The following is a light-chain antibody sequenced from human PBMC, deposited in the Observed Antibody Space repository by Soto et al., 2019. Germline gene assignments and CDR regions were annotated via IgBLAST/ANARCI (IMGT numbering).Light chain of an antibody. Sequence: EIVMKQSPATLSVTPRERATLSCRASQSVSSNLAWYQQKPGQAPRLLIYGASTRATGIPARFSGSGSGTEFTLTISSLQSEDFAVYYCQQYNNWPWTFGQGTKVDIK. CDR3: QQYNNWPWT. CDR2: GAS. J-gene: IGKJ1*01. CDR1: QSVSSN. V-gene: IGKV3-15*01.